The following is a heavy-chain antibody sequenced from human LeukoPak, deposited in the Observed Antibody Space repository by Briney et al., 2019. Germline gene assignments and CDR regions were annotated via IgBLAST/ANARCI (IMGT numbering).Heavy chain of an antibody. CDR2: ISSSSSSYI. CDR3: ARDRPINYYDSSGSFGI. V-gene: IGHV3-21*01. Sequence: KSGGSLRLSCAASGFTFSSYSMNWVRQAPGKGLEWVSSISSSSSSYIYYADSVKGRFTISRDNAKNSLYLQMNSLRAEDTAVYYCARDRPINYYDSSGSFGIWGQGTLVTVSS. J-gene: IGHJ4*02. CDR1: GFTFSSYS. D-gene: IGHD3-22*01.